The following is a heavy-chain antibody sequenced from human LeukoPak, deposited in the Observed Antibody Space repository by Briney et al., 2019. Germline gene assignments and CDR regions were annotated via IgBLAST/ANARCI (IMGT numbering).Heavy chain of an antibody. D-gene: IGHD3-22*01. CDR3: ARPRSGYYDSSGYSNDAFDI. V-gene: IGHV1-69*05. CDR1: GGTFSSYA. J-gene: IGHJ3*02. CDR2: IIPIFGTA. Sequence: LVKVSCKASGGTFSSYAISWVRQAPGQGLEWMGGIIPIFGTANYAQKFQGRVTITTDESTSTAYMELSSLRSEDTAVYYCARPRSGYYDSSGYSNDAFDIWGQGTMVTVSS.